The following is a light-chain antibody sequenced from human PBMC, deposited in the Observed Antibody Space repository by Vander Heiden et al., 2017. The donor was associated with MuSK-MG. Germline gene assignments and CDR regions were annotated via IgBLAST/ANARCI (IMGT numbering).Light chain of an antibody. V-gene: IGLV1-44*01. J-gene: IGLJ3*02. CDR3: AAWDDSLNAWV. CDR2: SNN. Sequence: QSVLPQPPSASGTPGQRVTISCSGSSSNIGSNTVNWYQQLPGPAPKLLIYSNNQRPSGVPDRFSGSKSGTSASLAISGLQSEDEADYYCAAWDDSLNAWVFGGGTKLTVL. CDR1: SSNIGSNT.